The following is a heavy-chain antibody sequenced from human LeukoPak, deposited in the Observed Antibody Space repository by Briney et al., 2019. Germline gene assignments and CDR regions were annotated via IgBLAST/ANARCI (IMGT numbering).Heavy chain of an antibody. Sequence: GGSLRLSCAASGFTFSSYAMSWVRQATGKGLEWVSAISGSGGSTYYADSVKGRFTISRDNSKNTLYLQMDSLRAEDTAVYYCAKGLTGQRGLGNWFDPWGQGTLITVSS. J-gene: IGHJ5*02. CDR1: GFTFSSYA. V-gene: IGHV3-23*01. CDR2: ISGSGGST. CDR3: AKGLTGQRGLGNWFDP.